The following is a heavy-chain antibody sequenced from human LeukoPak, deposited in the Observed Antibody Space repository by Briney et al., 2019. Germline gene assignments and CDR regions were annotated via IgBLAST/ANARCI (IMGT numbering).Heavy chain of an antibody. D-gene: IGHD3-10*01. V-gene: IGHV5-51*01. CDR1: GYIFTNNW. CDR3: ARQTRDGSGSRGYSFDF. J-gene: IGHJ4*02. Sequence: GESLKISCKGSGYIFTNNWIGWVRQMPGKGLEWMGIIYPGDSDTRYSPSFEGQVTISVDKSISTAYLQWSSLKPSDTAMYYCARQTRDGSGSRGYSFDFWGQGTLVTVSS. CDR2: IYPGDSDT.